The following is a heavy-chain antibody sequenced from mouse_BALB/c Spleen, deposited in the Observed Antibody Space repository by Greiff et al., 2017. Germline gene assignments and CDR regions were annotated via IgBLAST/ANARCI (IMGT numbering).Heavy chain of an antibody. CDR2: INPSTGYT. V-gene: IGHV1-7*01. J-gene: IGHJ3*01. Sequence: QVQLKQSGAELAKPGASVKMSCKASGYTFTSYWMHWVKQRPGQGLEWIGYINPSTGYTEYNQKFKDKATLTADKSSSTAYMQLSSLTSEDSAVYYCARWDGYWAYWGQGTLVTVSA. CDR1: GYTFTSYW. D-gene: IGHD2-3*01. CDR3: ARWDGYWAY.